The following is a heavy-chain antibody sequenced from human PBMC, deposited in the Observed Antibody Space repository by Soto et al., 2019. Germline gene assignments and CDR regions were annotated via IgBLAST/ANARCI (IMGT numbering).Heavy chain of an antibody. Sequence: SETLSLTCTVYGGSISSYYWSWIRQPPGKGLEWIGYIYYSGSTNYNPSLKSRVTISVDTSKNQFSLKLSSVTAADTAVYYCARRYGSGFDYWGQGTLVTVS. J-gene: IGHJ4*02. D-gene: IGHD3-10*01. V-gene: IGHV4-59*08. CDR2: IYYSGST. CDR1: GGSISSYY. CDR3: ARRYGSGFDY.